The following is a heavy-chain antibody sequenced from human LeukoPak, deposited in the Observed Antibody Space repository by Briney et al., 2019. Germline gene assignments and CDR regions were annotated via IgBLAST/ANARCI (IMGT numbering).Heavy chain of an antibody. V-gene: IGHV3-23*01. J-gene: IGHJ4*02. D-gene: IGHD3-10*01. Sequence: PGRSLRLSCAASGFTFSSYAMSWFRQAPGKGLEWVSAISGSGGSTYYADSVKGRFTISRDNSKNTLYLQMNSLRAEDTAVYYCAKKSIGESPDNHFDYWGQGTLVTVSS. CDR3: AKKSIGESPDNHFDY. CDR2: ISGSGGST. CDR1: GFTFSSYA.